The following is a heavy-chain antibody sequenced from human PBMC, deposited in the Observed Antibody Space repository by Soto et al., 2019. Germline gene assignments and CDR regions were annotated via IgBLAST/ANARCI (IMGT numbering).Heavy chain of an antibody. D-gene: IGHD2-2*01. CDR2: IYYSGST. J-gene: IGHJ4*02. CDR1: GGSISSGDYY. CDR3: ARVRHCISTSCYAVFSYYFDY. V-gene: IGHV4-30-4*01. Sequence: SETLSLTCTVSGGSISSGDYYWSWIRQPPGKGLEWIGYIYYSGSTYYNPSLKSRVTISVDTSKNQFSLKLSSVTAADTAVYYCARVRHCISTSCYAVFSYYFDYWGQGTLVTVSS.